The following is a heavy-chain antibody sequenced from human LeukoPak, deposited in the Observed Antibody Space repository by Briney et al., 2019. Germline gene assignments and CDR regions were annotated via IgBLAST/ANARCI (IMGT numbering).Heavy chain of an antibody. CDR2: IYYSGST. D-gene: IGHD1-1*01. CDR3: ARFRERLIDY. J-gene: IGHJ4*02. CDR1: GASISSYY. V-gene: IGHV4-59*01. Sequence: PSETLSLTCSVSGASISSYYWSWIRQPPGKGLEWIGYIYYSGSTNYNPSLKSRVTISVDTSKNQFSLRLSSVIAADTAIYYCARFRERLIDYWGQGTLVTVSS.